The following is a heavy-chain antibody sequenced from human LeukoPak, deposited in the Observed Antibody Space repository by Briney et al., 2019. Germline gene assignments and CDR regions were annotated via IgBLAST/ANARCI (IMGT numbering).Heavy chain of an antibody. Sequence: ASVKVSCKASGYIFTTLYMNWVRQAPGQGLEWMGLINPNSGSTRYAQKFQGRITMTRDTSTSTVYMELGSLGSEDTAIYYCARGSLMQGETVAGSLDYWGQGTLVTVPS. D-gene: IGHD6-19*01. CDR2: INPNSGST. CDR3: ARGSLMQGETVAGSLDY. J-gene: IGHJ4*02. V-gene: IGHV1-46*01. CDR1: GYIFTTLY.